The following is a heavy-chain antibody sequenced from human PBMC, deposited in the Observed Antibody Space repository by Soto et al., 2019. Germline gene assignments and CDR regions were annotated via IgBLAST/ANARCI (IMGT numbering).Heavy chain of an antibody. Sequence: SGGSLRLSCAASGFTFSSYGMHWVRQAPGKGLEWVAVISYDGSNKYYADSVKGRFTISRENSKNTLYLKMNSLRAEDTVFFYCAKGKKDTAIHPVLFDYWGQGTLVTV. CDR2: ISYDGSNK. CDR1: GFTFSSYG. J-gene: IGHJ4*02. V-gene: IGHV3-30*18. D-gene: IGHD5-18*01. CDR3: AKGKKDTAIHPVLFDY.